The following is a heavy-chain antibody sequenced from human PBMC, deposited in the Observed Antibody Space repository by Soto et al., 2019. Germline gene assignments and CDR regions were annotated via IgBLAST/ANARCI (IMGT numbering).Heavy chain of an antibody. V-gene: IGHV3-48*03. CDR2: ISSSGSTI. D-gene: IGHD2-21*02. Sequence: WGSLRLSCAASGFTFSSYEMNWVRQATGTGLEWVSYISSSGSTIYYADSVKGRFTISRDNAKNSLYLQMNSLRAEDTAVYDCSRVIRGYGGDSRMGGMDVWGQGSTFTVYS. CDR1: GFTFSSYE. J-gene: IGHJ6*02. CDR3: SRVIRGYGGDSRMGGMDV.